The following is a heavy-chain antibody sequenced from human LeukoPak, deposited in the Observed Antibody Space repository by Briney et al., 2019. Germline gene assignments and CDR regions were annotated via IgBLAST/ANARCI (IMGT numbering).Heavy chain of an antibody. CDR3: GRAYDFSRH. D-gene: IGHD3-3*01. V-gene: IGHV3-48*01. J-gene: IGHJ4*02. Sequence: GGSLRLSCAASGFTFSSYSMNWVRQAPGKGLEWVSYISSSSSTIYYADSVKGRFTISRDNGKNSLYLQMNSLRAEDTALYYCGRAYDFSRHWGQGTLVTVSS. CDR1: GFTFSSYS. CDR2: ISSSSSTI.